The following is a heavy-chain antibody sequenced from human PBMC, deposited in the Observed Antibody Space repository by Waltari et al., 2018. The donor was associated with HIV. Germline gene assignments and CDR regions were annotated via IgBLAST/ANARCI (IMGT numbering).Heavy chain of an antibody. Sequence: QVQLVESGGGVVQPGRSLSLSCAASGFTFSSYGMHWVRQAPGRGWDWWVFCCLYGVNKYDADSLKGRFTISRDNSKNTLYLQMNSLRAEDTAVYYCARHPTPFTGYNSFDYWGQGTLVTVSS. CDR3: ARHPTPFTGYNSFDY. CDR2: CCLYGVNK. J-gene: IGHJ4*02. D-gene: IGHD5-12*01. CDR1: GFTFSSYG. V-gene: IGHV3-33*01.